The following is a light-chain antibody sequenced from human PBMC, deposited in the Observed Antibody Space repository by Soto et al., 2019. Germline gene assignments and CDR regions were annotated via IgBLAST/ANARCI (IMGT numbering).Light chain of an antibody. Sequence: QAVVTQPPSASVTPGQTVTISCSGRYSNIGSNFVSWYQRLPGTAPKLLIYSINQRPSGVPDRFSGSKSGTSASLTISGLQSEDEADYFCSSWDDSLDGPVFGGGTQLTVL. CDR3: SSWDDSLDGPV. CDR2: SIN. V-gene: IGLV1-44*01. CDR1: YSNIGSNF. J-gene: IGLJ3*02.